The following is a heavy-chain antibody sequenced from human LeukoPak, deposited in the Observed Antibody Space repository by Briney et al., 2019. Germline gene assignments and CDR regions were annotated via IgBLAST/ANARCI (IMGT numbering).Heavy chain of an antibody. CDR3: AKGHYYGSGSLDY. Sequence: GGSLRLSCAASGSTFSSYGMSWVRQAPGKGLEWVSAIGGRDGSTYYADSVKGRFTISRDNSKNTLYVQMNSLRAEDTAVYYCAKGHYYGSGSLDYWGQGTLVTVSS. CDR1: GSTFSSYG. J-gene: IGHJ4*02. V-gene: IGHV3-23*01. D-gene: IGHD3-10*01. CDR2: IGGRDGST.